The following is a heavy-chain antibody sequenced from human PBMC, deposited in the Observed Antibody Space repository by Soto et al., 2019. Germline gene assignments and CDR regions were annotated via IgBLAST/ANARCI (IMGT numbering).Heavy chain of an antibody. CDR3: ARSQGRFYGSGSYQGLDV. CDR1: RFTFSSYG. D-gene: IGHD3-10*01. Sequence: GGSLRLSCEASRFTFSSYGMHWIRQAPGKGLEWVAVIWHDGSNKDYTESVKGRFTISRDNSKNTLYLQMNSLRVEDTAMYYCARSQGRFYGSGSYQGLDVWGKGTTVTVS. CDR2: IWHDGSNK. J-gene: IGHJ6*04. V-gene: IGHV3-33*01.